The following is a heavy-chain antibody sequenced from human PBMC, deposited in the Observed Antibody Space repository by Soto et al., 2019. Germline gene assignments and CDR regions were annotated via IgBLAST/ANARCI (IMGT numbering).Heavy chain of an antibody. D-gene: IGHD2-15*01. CDR3: ARGGPGVVVVAATGDAFDY. J-gene: IGHJ4*02. V-gene: IGHV1-18*01. Sequence: QVQLVQSGADVKKPGASVKVSCKASGYTFTSYGISWVRQAPGQGFEWMGWISAYNGNTNYAQKLQGRVTMTTDTSTSTAYMELRSLRSDDTAVYYCARGGPGVVVVAATGDAFDYWGQGTLVTVSS. CDR1: GYTFTSYG. CDR2: ISAYNGNT.